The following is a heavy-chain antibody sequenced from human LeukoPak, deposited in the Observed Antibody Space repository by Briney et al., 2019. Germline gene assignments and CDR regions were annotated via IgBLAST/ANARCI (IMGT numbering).Heavy chain of an antibody. CDR2: IYYSGST. V-gene: IGHV4-59*08. Sequence: PSETLSLTCTVSGGSISSYYWSWIRQPPGKGLEWIGYIYYSGSTNYNPSLKSRVTISVDTSKNQFSLKLSSVTAADTAVYYCARGVAGGYNLYYFDSWGQGTLVTVSS. CDR1: GGSISSYY. J-gene: IGHJ4*02. D-gene: IGHD5-24*01. CDR3: ARGVAGGYNLYYFDS.